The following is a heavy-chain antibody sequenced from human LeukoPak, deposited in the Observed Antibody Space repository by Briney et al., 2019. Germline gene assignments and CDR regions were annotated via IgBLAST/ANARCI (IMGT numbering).Heavy chain of an antibody. Sequence: GGSLRLSCAASGFTFIDYDMHWVRQVIRKGLEWVSAIGIRGDTHYSGSVKGRFTISRENAESSLYLQMNSLRAEDTAVYYCARGGIQVSGIDEFDYWGQGTLVTVSS. CDR3: ARGGIQVSGIDEFDY. V-gene: IGHV3-13*01. D-gene: IGHD6-19*01. CDR2: IGIRGDT. J-gene: IGHJ4*02. CDR1: GFTFIDYD.